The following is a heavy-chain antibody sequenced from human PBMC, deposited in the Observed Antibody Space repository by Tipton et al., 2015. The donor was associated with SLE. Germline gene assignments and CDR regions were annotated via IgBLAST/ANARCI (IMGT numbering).Heavy chain of an antibody. CDR2: ISSSSSTI. Sequence: GSLRLSCAASGFTFSSYSMNWIRQAPGKGLEWVSSISSSSSTIYYADSVKGRFTISRDNAKNSLYLQMNSLRAEDTAVYYCARGSLGYCSGGSCYSYWYFDLWGRGTLVTVSS. D-gene: IGHD2-15*01. V-gene: IGHV3-48*01. CDR1: GFTFSSYS. CDR3: ARGSLGYCSGGSCYSYWYFDL. J-gene: IGHJ2*01.